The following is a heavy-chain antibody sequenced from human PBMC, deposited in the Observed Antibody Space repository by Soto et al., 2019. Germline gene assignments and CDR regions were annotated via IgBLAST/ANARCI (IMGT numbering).Heavy chain of an antibody. CDR1: GFTFSNYA. Sequence: EVQLLESGGGLVQPGGSLRLSCAASGFTFSNYAMSWVRQTPGKVLEWVSVISGRGDKAYFADSVKGRFTISRDDSRNTVYLQMNSLRVYDTAVYYCAKSVSSVAGNSAPIDSWGQGTLVTVSS. J-gene: IGHJ4*02. CDR3: AKSVSSVAGNSAPIDS. CDR2: ISGRGDKA. D-gene: IGHD6-19*01. V-gene: IGHV3-23*01.